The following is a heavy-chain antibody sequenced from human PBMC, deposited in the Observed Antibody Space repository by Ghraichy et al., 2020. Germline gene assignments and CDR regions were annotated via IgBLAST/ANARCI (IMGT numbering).Heavy chain of an antibody. D-gene: IGHD6-19*01. Sequence: GGSLRLSCAGSGFTLRSYYMSWVRQAPGKGLEWVSNINQDGSGQYYVYSVKGRFTISRDNAKNSLFLQMNSLRAEDPAVYYCVRDNVYIAVAGTEDWGQGTLVIVSS. CDR3: VRDNVYIAVAGTED. CDR1: GFTLRSYY. CDR2: INQDGSGQ. V-gene: IGHV3-7*03. J-gene: IGHJ4*02.